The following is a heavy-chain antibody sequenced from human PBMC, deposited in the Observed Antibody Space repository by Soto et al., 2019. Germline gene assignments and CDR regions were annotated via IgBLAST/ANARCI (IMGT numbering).Heavy chain of an antibody. CDR1: GFTFSSSG. D-gene: IGHD3-22*01. Sequence: HPWGSMRLASASSGFTFSSSGMTGVRQATGKGLEWVSYISSSSSSIYYADSVKGRFTISRDNAKNSLYLQMNSLRAEDTAVYYCARHSGYYDYWGQGTLVTVSS. CDR3: ARHSGYYDY. V-gene: IGHV3-48*01. J-gene: IGHJ4*02. CDR2: ISSSSSSI.